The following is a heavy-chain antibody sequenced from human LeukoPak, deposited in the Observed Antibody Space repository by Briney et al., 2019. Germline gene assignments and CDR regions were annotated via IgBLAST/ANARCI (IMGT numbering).Heavy chain of an antibody. Sequence: PSQTLSLTCTVSGGSISSGGYYWSWIRQPPGKGLEWIGYIYYSGSTNYNPSLKSRVTISVDTSKNQFSLKLSSVTAADTAVYYCARTTKGYCSSTSCYTGHYYYMDVWGKGTTVTVSS. J-gene: IGHJ6*03. CDR3: ARTTKGYCSSTSCYTGHYYYMDV. CDR2: IYYSGST. V-gene: IGHV4-61*08. CDR1: GGSISSGGYY. D-gene: IGHD2-2*02.